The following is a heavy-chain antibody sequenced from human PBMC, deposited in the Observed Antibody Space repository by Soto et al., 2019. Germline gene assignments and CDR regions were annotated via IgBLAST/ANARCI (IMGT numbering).Heavy chain of an antibody. CDR2: IYWDDDK. V-gene: IGHV2-5*02. CDR1: GFSLSTSGVG. J-gene: IGHJ4*02. D-gene: IGHD3-10*01. CDR3: AREQSFLSFGELGPTFDY. Sequence: QITLKESGPTLVKPTQTLALTCTFSGFSLSTSGVGVGWIRQPPGKALERLALIYWDDDKRYTPSLKSRLTIAHDTSKNQVVLTMTDMEPVYTATYFCAREQSFLSFGELGPTFDYWGQGTLVTVSS.